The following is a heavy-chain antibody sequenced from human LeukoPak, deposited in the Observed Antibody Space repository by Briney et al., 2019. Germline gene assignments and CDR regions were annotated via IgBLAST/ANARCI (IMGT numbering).Heavy chain of an antibody. CDR2: ISGSDGST. CDR3: AKEPYYDILTGYYRSSGFDY. J-gene: IGHJ4*02. CDR1: GFTFSSYA. V-gene: IGHV3-23*01. D-gene: IGHD3-9*01. Sequence: GGSLRLSCAASGFTFSSYAMSWVRQAPGKGLEWVSAISGSDGSTYYADSVKGRFTISRDNSKNTLYLQMNSLRAEDTAVYYCAKEPYYDILTGYYRSSGFDYWGQGTLVTVSS.